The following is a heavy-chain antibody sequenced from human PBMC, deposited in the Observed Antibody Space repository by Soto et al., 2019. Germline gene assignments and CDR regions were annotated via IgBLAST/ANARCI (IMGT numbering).Heavy chain of an antibody. Sequence: EVQLVESGGGLVQPGGSLRLSCAASGFTFSSYAMHWVRQAPGQGLEYVSAISSNGGSTYYANSVEDRLTIYRDNSKNTLYLQMGSLRAEDMAVYYCARDLHPYDYIWGAFDYWGHGTLVTVSS. CDR3: ARDLHPYDYIWGAFDY. V-gene: IGHV3-64*01. CDR2: ISSNGGST. J-gene: IGHJ4*01. CDR1: GFTFSSYA. D-gene: IGHD3-16*01.